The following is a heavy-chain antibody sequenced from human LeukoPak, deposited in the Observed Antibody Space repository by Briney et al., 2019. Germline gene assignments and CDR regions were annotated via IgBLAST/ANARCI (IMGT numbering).Heavy chain of an antibody. CDR2: ISGSGDST. CDR1: GFTLRSYV. CDR3: AKDGDCSGGSCYSIRWFDP. Sequence: GGSLGLSCVASGFTLRSYVMNWVRQTPGKGLEWVSSISGSGDSTFYADSVKGRFTISRDNSKNTLYLQMNSLRAEDTAVYYCAKDGDCSGGSCYSIRWFDPWGQGTLVTVSS. J-gene: IGHJ5*02. D-gene: IGHD2-15*01. V-gene: IGHV3-23*01.